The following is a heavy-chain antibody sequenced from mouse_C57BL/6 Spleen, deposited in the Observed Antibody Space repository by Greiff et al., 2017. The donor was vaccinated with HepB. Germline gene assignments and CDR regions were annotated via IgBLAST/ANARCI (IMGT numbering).Heavy chain of an antibody. CDR2: IYWDDDK. CDR1: GFSLSTSGMG. V-gene: IGHV8-12*01. Sequence: QVTLKESGPGILQSSQTLSLTCSFSGFSLSTSGMGVSWIRQPSGKGLEWLAHIYWDDDKRYNPSLKSRLTISKDTSRNQVFLKITSVDTADTATYYCARRERDGYSFAYWGQGTLVTVSA. J-gene: IGHJ3*01. CDR3: ARRERDGYSFAY. D-gene: IGHD2-3*01.